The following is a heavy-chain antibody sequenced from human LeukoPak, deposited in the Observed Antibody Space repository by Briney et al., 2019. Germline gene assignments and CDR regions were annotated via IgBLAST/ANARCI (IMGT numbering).Heavy chain of an antibody. Sequence: PSETLSLTCTVSGGSISSGGYYWSWIRQHPGTGLEWIGYIYYSGSTYYNPSLKSRVTISVDTSKNQFSLKLSSVTAADTAVYYCAREGYSYGFDYWGQGTLVTVSS. CDR3: AREGYSYGFDY. D-gene: IGHD5-18*01. CDR1: GGSISSGGYY. J-gene: IGHJ4*02. V-gene: IGHV4-31*03. CDR2: IYYSGST.